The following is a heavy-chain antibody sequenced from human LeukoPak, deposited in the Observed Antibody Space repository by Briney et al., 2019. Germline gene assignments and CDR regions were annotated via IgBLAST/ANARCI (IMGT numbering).Heavy chain of an antibody. J-gene: IGHJ6*03. Sequence: SVKVSCKASGGTFSSYAISWVRQAPGQGLEWMGGIIPIFGTANYAQKFQGRVTITTDESTSTAYMELSSLRSEDTAVYYCARVKGYSNYGGYYYYYYMDVWGKGTTVTVS. CDR3: ARVKGYSNYGGYYYYYYMDV. CDR2: IIPIFGTA. V-gene: IGHV1-69*05. D-gene: IGHD4-11*01. CDR1: GGTFSSYA.